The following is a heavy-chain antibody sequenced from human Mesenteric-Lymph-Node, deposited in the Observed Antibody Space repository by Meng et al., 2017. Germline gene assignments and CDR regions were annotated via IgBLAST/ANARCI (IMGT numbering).Heavy chain of an antibody. J-gene: IGHJ4*02. CDR2: IKQDGSEK. D-gene: IGHD3-22*01. CDR1: GFTFSSYW. CDR3: AGDRFRYYDSSGYLGIDY. Sequence: GESLKISCAASGFTFSSYWMSWVRQAPGKGLEWVANIKQDGSEKYYVDSVKGRFTISRDTAKNSLYLQMNSLRADDTAVYYFAGDRFRYYDSSGYLGIDYWGQGTLVTVSS. V-gene: IGHV3-7*01.